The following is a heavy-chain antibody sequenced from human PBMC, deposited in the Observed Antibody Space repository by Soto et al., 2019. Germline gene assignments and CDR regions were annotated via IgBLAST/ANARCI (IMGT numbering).Heavy chain of an antibody. V-gene: IGHV3-73*01. D-gene: IGHD6-6*01. CDR2: IRDRAFSYAT. J-gene: IGHJ4*02. CDR1: GCSIKDYY. CDR3: TRLISAAQAY. Sequence: GGSLSLTCTVSGCSIKDYYMRWIRQPSGKGLEWVGRIRDRAFSYATAYAASVKGRFTISRDDSTNTAYLQMNSLKTEDMAVYYCTRLISAAQAYWGQGTLVTVYS.